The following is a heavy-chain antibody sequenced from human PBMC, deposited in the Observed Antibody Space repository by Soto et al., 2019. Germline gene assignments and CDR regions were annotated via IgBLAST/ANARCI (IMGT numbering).Heavy chain of an antibody. J-gene: IGHJ5*02. Sequence: KPSETLSLTCTVSGGSISSSSYYWGWIRQPPGKGLEWIGSIYYSGSTYYNPSLKSRVTISVDTSKNQFSLKLSSVTAADTAVYYCARQGMVAAPRDWFDPWGQGTLVTVSS. CDR1: GGSISSSSYY. CDR2: IYYSGST. CDR3: ARQGMVAAPRDWFDP. D-gene: IGHD2-15*01. V-gene: IGHV4-39*01.